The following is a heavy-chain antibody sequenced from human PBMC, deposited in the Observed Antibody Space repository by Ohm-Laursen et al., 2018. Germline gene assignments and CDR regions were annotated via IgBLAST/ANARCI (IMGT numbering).Heavy chain of an antibody. V-gene: IGHV3-74*01. CDR1: GFAFSSYS. CDR3: ARAPQSGNYGHYYYGMDV. J-gene: IGHJ6*02. Sequence: SLRLSCAASGFAFSSYSMNWVRQAPGKGLVWVSRINSDGSSTSHADSVKGRFTISRDNAKNTLYLQMNSLGADDTAVYYCARAPQSGNYGHYYYGMDVWGQGTTVTVSS. CDR2: INSDGSST. D-gene: IGHD3-16*01.